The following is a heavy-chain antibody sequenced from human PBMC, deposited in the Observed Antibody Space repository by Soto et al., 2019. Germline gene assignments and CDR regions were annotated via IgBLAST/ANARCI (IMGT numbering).Heavy chain of an antibody. J-gene: IGHJ6*01. Sequence: QVQLVESGGGVVQPGRSLRLSCAASGFTFSSYAMHWVRQAPGKGLEWVAVISYDGSNKYYADSVKGRFTISRDNSKNTLYLQMNSLRAEDTAVYYCARDGEYSGSGSYLHGMDVW. V-gene: IGHV3-30-3*01. CDR3: ARDGEYSGSGSYLHGMDV. D-gene: IGHD3-10*01. CDR1: GFTFSSYA. CDR2: ISYDGSNK.